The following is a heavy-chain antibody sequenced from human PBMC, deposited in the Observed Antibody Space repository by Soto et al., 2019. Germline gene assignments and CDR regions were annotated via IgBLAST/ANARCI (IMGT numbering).Heavy chain of an antibody. CDR1: GFTFSSYA. CDR3: AKYELREIYMDV. CDR2: ISGSGGST. Sequence: PGGSLRLSCAASGFTFSSYAMSWVRQAPGKGLEWVSAISGSGGSTYYADSVKGRFTISRDNSKNTLYLQMNSLRAEYTAVYYCAKYELREIYMDVWGKGTTVTVSS. V-gene: IGHV3-23*01. J-gene: IGHJ6*03. D-gene: IGHD1-7*01.